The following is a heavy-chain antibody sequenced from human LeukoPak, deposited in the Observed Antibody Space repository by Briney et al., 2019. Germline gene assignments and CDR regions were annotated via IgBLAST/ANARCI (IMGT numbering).Heavy chain of an antibody. CDR1: GFTFSSYS. CDR2: ISSSSSYI. J-gene: IGHJ5*02. V-gene: IGHV3-21*01. CDR3: ARGVVPAAMITWFDP. D-gene: IGHD2-2*01. Sequence: GGSLRLSCAASGFTFSSYSMNWVRQAPGKGLEWVSPISSSSSYIYYADSVKGRFTISRDNAKNSLYLQMNSLRAEDTAVYYCARGVVPAAMITWFDPWGQGTLVTVSS.